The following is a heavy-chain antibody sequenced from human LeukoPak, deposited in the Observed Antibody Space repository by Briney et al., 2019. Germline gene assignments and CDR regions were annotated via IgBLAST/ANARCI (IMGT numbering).Heavy chain of an antibody. J-gene: IGHJ4*02. V-gene: IGHV3-11*01. CDR2: ISSSGGDR. D-gene: IGHD7-27*01. Sequence: GGSLRLSCAASGFTFSDYWMSWIRQAPGKGLEWVSYISSSGGDRPYADSVKGRFTISRDNAKNSLYLQMNSLRAEDTAAYYCAREYWGSFDYCGQGTLVTVSS. CDR3: AREYWGSFDY. CDR1: GFTFSDYW.